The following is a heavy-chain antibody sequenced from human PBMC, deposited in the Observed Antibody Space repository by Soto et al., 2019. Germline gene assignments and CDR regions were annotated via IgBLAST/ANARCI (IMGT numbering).Heavy chain of an antibody. Sequence: GGSLRLSCAASGFTFSTYWMHWIRQVPGKGLEWVSRINSDASHTYYADSVKGRFTISRDNAKNTLHLEMNSLRAEDTAVYYCASDLSGRADVWGQGTTVTVSS. J-gene: IGHJ6*02. CDR1: GFTFSTYW. D-gene: IGHD3-10*01. V-gene: IGHV3-74*01. CDR2: INSDASHT. CDR3: ASDLSGRADV.